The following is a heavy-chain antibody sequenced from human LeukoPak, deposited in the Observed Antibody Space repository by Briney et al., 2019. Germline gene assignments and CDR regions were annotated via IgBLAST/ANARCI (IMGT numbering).Heavy chain of an antibody. V-gene: IGHV1-18*01. J-gene: IGHJ4*02. CDR1: GYTFTSYG. Sequence: ASVKVSCKASGYTFTSYGISWVRQAPGQGLEWMGWISAYNGNTNYAQKLQGRVTMTTDTSTSTAYMELRSLRSDDTAVYYCARDITFGGVIVPLYYFDYWGRGTLVTVSS. CDR2: ISAYNGNT. CDR3: ARDITFGGVIVPLYYFDY. D-gene: IGHD3-16*02.